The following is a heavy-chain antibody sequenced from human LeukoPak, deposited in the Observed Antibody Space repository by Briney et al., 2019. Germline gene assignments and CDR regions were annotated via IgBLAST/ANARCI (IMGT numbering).Heavy chain of an antibody. CDR2: FDPEDGET. D-gene: IGHD3-10*01. J-gene: IGHJ6*02. V-gene: IGHV1-24*01. CDR1: GYTLTELS. Sequence: ASVKVSCKVSGYTLTELSMHWVRQPPGKGREWMVGFDPEDGETIYSQKFQGRVTMTEDTSTDTAYMELSSLRSEDTAVYYCATGSMVRGVIVHYGMDVWGQGTTVTVSS. CDR3: ATGSMVRGVIVHYGMDV.